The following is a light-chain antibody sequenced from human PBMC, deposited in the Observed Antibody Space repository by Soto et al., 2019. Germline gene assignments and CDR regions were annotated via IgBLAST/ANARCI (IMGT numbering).Light chain of an antibody. CDR2: SNN. V-gene: IGLV1-44*01. CDR1: SSNIGSHT. J-gene: IGLJ2*01. CDR3: AAWDDSPNGVI. Sequence: QSVLTQPPSASGTPGQRITISCSGSSSNIGSHTVNWHQQVPGTAPKLLIYSNNERPSGVPDRFSGSKSGTSASLAISGLQSGDEADYYCAAWDDSPNGVIFGGGTQLTVL.